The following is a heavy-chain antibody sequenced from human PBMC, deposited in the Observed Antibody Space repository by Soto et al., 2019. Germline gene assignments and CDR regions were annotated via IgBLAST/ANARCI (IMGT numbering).Heavy chain of an antibody. CDR2: ISHDGTSR. CDR3: ERGLAASGTIDY. CDR1: GFTFNIYA. J-gene: IGHJ4*02. V-gene: IGHV3-30-3*01. Sequence: GSLRLSCASSGFTFNIYAMHWVLQATGKGLEWVAVISHDGTSRYYADSVKGRVTISRDNSKNTLYLQMKSLRAEDTAVYYCERGLAASGTIDYGGQGTLVT. D-gene: IGHD6-13*01.